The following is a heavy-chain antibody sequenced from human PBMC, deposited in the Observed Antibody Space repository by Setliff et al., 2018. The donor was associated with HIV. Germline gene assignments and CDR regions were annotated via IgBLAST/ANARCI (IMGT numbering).Heavy chain of an antibody. CDR2: TSHSGKT. V-gene: IGHV4-34*01. J-gene: IGHJ4*02. D-gene: IGHD2-2*01. Sequence: PSETLSLTCAVYGGPLSGHYWSWIRQPPGQGLEWIGETSHSGKTNYNPSLKSRVTISVDTSKNQFSLKLTSVTAADTAVYYCVTASSWSSRLNFWGPGMLVTVSS. CDR1: GGPLSGHY. CDR3: VTASSWSSRLNF.